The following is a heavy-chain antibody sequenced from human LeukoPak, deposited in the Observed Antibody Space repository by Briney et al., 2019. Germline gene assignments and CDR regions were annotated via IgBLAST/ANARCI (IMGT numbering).Heavy chain of an antibody. Sequence: PGGSLRLSCAASGFTFSSYGMHWVRQAPGKGLEWVAFIRYDGSNKYYADSVKGRFTISRDNSKNTLYLQMNSLRAEDTAVYYCARGYSYSFDYWGQGTLVTVSS. CDR3: ARGYSYSFDY. J-gene: IGHJ4*02. D-gene: IGHD3-10*01. CDR1: GFTFSSYG. V-gene: IGHV3-30*02. CDR2: IRYDGSNK.